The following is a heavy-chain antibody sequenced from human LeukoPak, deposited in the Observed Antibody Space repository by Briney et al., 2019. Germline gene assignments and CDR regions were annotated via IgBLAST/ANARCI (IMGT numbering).Heavy chain of an antibody. CDR1: EYTFTRFP. D-gene: IGHD6-19*01. J-gene: IGHJ3*02. CDR3: AREPPKWLVRENDAFDI. V-gene: IGHV7-4-1*02. Sequence: ASVKVSCKASEYTFTRFPMNWVRQTPGQGLEWMGWINTDTGNPTYAQGFSGRFVFSLDTSVSTAYLQIRSLKAEDTAVYYCAREPPKWLVRENDAFDIWGQGTMLTVSS. CDR2: INTDTGNP.